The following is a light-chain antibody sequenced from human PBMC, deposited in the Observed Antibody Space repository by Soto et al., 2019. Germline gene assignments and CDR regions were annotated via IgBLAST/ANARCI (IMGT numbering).Light chain of an antibody. CDR2: AAS. J-gene: IGKJ4*01. V-gene: IGKV1-39*01. Sequence: DIPMTQSPSSLSASVGDRVTITCRASQSISSYLNWYQQKPGKAPKLLIYAASSLQSGVPSRFSGSGSGTXFTLTISILQPEDFAXXXXXXSYSTPPGLTFGGGTKVEIK. CDR1: QSISSY. CDR3: XXSYSTPPGLT.